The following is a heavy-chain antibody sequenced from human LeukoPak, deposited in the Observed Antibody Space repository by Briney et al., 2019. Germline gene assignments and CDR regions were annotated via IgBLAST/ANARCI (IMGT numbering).Heavy chain of an antibody. CDR2: MDPNSGGT. CDR1: GYSFTGYQ. J-gene: IGHJ4*02. V-gene: IGHV1-2*02. Sequence: ASVKVSCKASGYSFTGYQMYWVRQAPGQGPEWMGWMDPNSGGTNYAQNFQGRVTMTRDTSISTAYMELSRLGSDDTAVYYCARRSSGTGPLDYWGQGTLVTVSS. D-gene: IGHD1-14*01. CDR3: ARRSSGTGPLDY.